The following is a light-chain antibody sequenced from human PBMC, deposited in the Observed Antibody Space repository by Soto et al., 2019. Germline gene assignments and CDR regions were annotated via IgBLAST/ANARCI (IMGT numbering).Light chain of an antibody. CDR2: AAS. CDR1: QGISSY. Sequence: AIRINQSPSSFSASKGDRVTITCRASQGISSYLAWYQQKPGKAPKXLIYAASTLQSGVPSRFSGSGYGTDFNLTISCLQSEDFATYYCQQYYSYPITFGQGTRLEI. CDR3: QQYYSYPIT. V-gene: IGKV1-8*01. J-gene: IGKJ5*01.